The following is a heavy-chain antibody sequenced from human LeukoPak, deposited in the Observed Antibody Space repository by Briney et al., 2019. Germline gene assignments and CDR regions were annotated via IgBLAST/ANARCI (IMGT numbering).Heavy chain of an antibody. CDR2: IVVCSGNT. CDR3: AALRSLATDHNYAFDI. D-gene: IGHD5-24*01. Sequence: ASVKVSCKASGFTFTSSAMQWVRQARGQRLEWIGWIVVCSGNTNYAQKFQERVTITRDMSTSTAYMELSSLRSEDTAVYYCAALRSLATDHNYAFDIWGQGTMVTVSS. J-gene: IGHJ3*02. V-gene: IGHV1-58*02. CDR1: GFTFTSSA.